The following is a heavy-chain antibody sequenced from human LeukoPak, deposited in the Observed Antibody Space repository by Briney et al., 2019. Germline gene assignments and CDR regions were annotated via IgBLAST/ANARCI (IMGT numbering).Heavy chain of an antibody. CDR3: ARRNTEVPDTLPLNAFDV. D-gene: IGHD1/OR15-1a*01. CDR2: MFYSGST. J-gene: IGHJ3*01. V-gene: IGHV4-39*01. Sequence: SETLSLTCSVSGGAMKTPSHYWHWIRQSPGKVLEWIGCMFYSGSTHFNPSLRRRVTISGDTSTDQISLSLTSVTAADTAVYYCARRNTEVPDTLPLNAFDVWGQGAKVIVSS. CDR1: GGAMKTPSHY.